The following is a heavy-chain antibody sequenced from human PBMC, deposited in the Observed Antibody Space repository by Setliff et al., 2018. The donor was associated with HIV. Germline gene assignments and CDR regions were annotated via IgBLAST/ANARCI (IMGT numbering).Heavy chain of an antibody. CDR2: INPKSGFT. D-gene: IGHD4-17*01. Sequence: ASVKVSCKASGYAFTDYYIHWVRQAPGQGLEWVGRINPKSGFTSYAQNFRARVTMTRDTSSTTAYMELSTLRSDDTALYFCTRDGGGDYGVYAPDYWGQGTLVTVSS. J-gene: IGHJ4*02. V-gene: IGHV1-2*02. CDR1: GYAFTDYY. CDR3: TRDGGGDYGVYAPDY.